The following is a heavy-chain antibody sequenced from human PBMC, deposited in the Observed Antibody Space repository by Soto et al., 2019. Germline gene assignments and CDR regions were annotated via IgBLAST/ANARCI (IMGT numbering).Heavy chain of an antibody. J-gene: IGHJ6*02. CDR2: ISYDGSNK. CDR3: AKDPSTNYYYYGMDV. Sequence: QVQLVESGGGVVQPGRSLRLSCAASGFTFSSYGMHWVRQAPGKGLEWVAVISYDGSNKYYADSVKGRFTISRDNSKNTLYLQMNSLRAEDTAVYYCAKDPSTNYYYYGMDVWGQGTTVTVSS. V-gene: IGHV3-30*18. D-gene: IGHD2-8*01. CDR1: GFTFSSYG.